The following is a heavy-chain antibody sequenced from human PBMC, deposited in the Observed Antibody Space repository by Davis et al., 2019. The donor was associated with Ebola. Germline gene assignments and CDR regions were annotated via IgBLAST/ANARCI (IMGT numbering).Heavy chain of an antibody. V-gene: IGHV3-30-3*01. CDR3: ARERVKEYQLLFEQIL. J-gene: IGHJ4*02. CDR2: ISYDGSNK. Sequence: GESLKISCAASGFTFSSYAMHWVRQAPGKGLEWVAVISYDGSNKYYADSVKGRFTISRDNSKNKLYLQMNSLRAEDTAVYYCARERVKEYQLLFEQILWGQGTLVTVSS. D-gene: IGHD2-2*01. CDR1: GFTFSSYA.